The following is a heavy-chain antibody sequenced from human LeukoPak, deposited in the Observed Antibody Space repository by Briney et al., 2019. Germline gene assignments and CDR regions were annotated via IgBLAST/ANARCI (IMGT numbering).Heavy chain of an antibody. CDR3: AKDASFGYSSGWYVGGFDY. D-gene: IGHD6-19*01. CDR1: GFTFSTYW. Sequence: TGGSLRLSCAGSGFTFSTYWMTWVRQAPGKGLEWVANIKEEGSEGHYADSVTGRFTISRDNAKNSLYLQMNSLRAEDTAVYYCAKDASFGYSSGWYVGGFDYWGQGTLVTVSS. CDR2: IKEEGSEG. J-gene: IGHJ4*02. V-gene: IGHV3-7*01.